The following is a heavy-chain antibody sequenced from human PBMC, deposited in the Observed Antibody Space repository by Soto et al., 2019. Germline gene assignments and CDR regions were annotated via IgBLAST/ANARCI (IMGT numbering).Heavy chain of an antibody. J-gene: IGHJ5*02. CDR2: VYDSGSF. D-gene: IGHD3-16*01. V-gene: IGHV4-59*13. CDR3: ARGDYALVS. Sequence: WIWIRQPPGKGLEWIGYVYDSGSFNYNPSLKSRVTISVDTSKNQFSLNLNSVTAADTAVYYCARGDYALVSWGQGTLVTVSS.